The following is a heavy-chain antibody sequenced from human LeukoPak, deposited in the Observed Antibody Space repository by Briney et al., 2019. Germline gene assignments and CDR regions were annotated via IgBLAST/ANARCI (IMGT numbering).Heavy chain of an antibody. D-gene: IGHD3-10*01. CDR1: GGSVSSGNYY. Sequence: PSETLSLTCSVSGGSVSSGNYYWSCFRQPPGKGLEWIGYIYYSGSTNYNPSLKSRVTISVDTSKNQFSLKLSSVTAADTAVYYCARVKWLYGSGTNWFDPWGQGTLVTVSS. V-gene: IGHV4-61*01. CDR2: IYYSGST. J-gene: IGHJ5*02. CDR3: ARVKWLYGSGTNWFDP.